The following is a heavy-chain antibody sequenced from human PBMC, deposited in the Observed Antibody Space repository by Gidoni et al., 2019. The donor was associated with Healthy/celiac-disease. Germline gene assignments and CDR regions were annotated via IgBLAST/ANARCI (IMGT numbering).Heavy chain of an antibody. CDR2: IYPGDSDT. CDR3: ARHPWIVGATPLPPDY. J-gene: IGHJ4*02. CDR1: GYSFTSYW. D-gene: IGHD1-26*01. V-gene: IGHV5-51*01. Sequence: EVQLVQSGAEVKKPGESLKISCKGSGYSFTSYWIGWVRQMPGKGLEWMGIIYPGDSDTRYSPSFQGQVTISADKSISTAYLQWSSLKASDTAMYYCARHPWIVGATPLPPDYWGQGTLVTVSS.